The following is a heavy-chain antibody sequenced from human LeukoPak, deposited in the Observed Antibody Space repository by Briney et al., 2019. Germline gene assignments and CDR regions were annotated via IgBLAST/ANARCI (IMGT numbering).Heavy chain of an antibody. CDR1: GGSISSGSYD. J-gene: IGHJ6*03. V-gene: IGHV4-61*02. Sequence: SETLSLTCTVSGGSISSGSYDWSWIRQPAGKGLEWIGRIYTSGSTNYNPSLKSRVTISVDTSKNQFSLKLSSVTAADTAVYYCARAPSDIAAAGYYYYYYMDVWGKGTTVTISS. CDR2: IYTSGST. D-gene: IGHD6-13*01. CDR3: ARAPSDIAAAGYYYYYYMDV.